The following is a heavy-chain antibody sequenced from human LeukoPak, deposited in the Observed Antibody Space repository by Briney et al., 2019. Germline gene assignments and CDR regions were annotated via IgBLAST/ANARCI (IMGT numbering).Heavy chain of an antibody. CDR3: ARADYGGNSDFHY. V-gene: IGHV3-74*01. CDR2: ISSDGSIA. CDR1: GFTFSTYW. J-gene: IGHJ4*02. Sequence: PGGSLRLSCAASGFTFSTYWMHWVRQAPGKGLAWVSRISSDGSIAINADSVEGRFTVSRDNAKNTLYLQMNSLRVEDTAVYYCARADYGGNSDFHYWGQGTLVTVSS. D-gene: IGHD4-23*01.